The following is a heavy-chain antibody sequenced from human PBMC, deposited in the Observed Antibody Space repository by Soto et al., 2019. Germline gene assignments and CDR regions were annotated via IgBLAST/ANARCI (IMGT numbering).Heavy chain of an antibody. Sequence: GGYLRLSCAASGFTFGDHSMHWVRQVPGRGLEWVSGISWDSGTIDYGDSVKGRFTVSRDNAKNSLYLQMNSLRPEDTAFYFCAKDNGGVCCLPRRRSYASNRFPVWAHGT. V-gene: IGHV3-9*01. CDR3: AKDNGGVCCLPRRRSYASNRFPV. D-gene: IGHD3-16*01. CDR2: ISWDSGTI. J-gene: IGHJ6*01. CDR1: GFTFGDHS.